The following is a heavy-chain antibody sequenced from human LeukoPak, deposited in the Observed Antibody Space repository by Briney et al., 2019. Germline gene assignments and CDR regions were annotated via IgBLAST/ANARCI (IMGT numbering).Heavy chain of an antibody. Sequence: PSETLSLTCTVSGGSISSYYWSWIRQPPGKGLEWIGYIYYSGSTNYNPSLKSRVTISVDTSKNQFSLKLSSVTAADTAVYYCARDRDSSPDYWGQGTLVTVSS. J-gene: IGHJ4*02. CDR3: ARDRDSSPDY. D-gene: IGHD6-13*01. CDR2: IYYSGST. V-gene: IGHV4-59*12. CDR1: GGSISSYY.